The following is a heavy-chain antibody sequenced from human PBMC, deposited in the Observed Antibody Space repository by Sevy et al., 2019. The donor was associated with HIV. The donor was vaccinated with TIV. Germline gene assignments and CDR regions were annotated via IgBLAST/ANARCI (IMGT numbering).Heavy chain of an antibody. CDR1: AYNFIGYY. Sequence: ASVKVSCKASAYNFIGYYIHWVRQAPGQGLEWIGRINPTSGGTKYAHKFQGRVTVTIDMSVSTAYMELTRLTSDDTAIYXXAGXTSGWYDWFDPWGPGTLVTVSS. D-gene: IGHD6-19*01. CDR3: AGXTSGWYDWFDP. V-gene: IGHV1-2*06. CDR2: INPTSGGT. J-gene: IGHJ5*02.